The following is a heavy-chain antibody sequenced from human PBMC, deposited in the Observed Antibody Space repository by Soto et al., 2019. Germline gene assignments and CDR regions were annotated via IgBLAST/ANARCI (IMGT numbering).Heavy chain of an antibody. V-gene: IGHV3-33*01. CDR1: GFTFSSYG. CDR3: ARGEGGRTNRLNYGMDV. CDR2: MWYDGSNK. J-gene: IGHJ6*02. D-gene: IGHD2-2*01. Sequence: QVQLVESGGGVVQPGRSLRLSCAASGFTFSSYGMHWGRQAPGKGLEWVAVMWYDGSNKYYADAVKGRFTISRDNYTNTLYLQMNSLRAEDTAVYYCARGEGGRTNRLNYGMDVWGQGTTVTVSS.